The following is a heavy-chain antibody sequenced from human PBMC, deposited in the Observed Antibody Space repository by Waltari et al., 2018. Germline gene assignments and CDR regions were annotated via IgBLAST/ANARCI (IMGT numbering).Heavy chain of an antibody. D-gene: IGHD3-10*01. CDR3: ARLAPRTYRSPVPGRHYYYGMDV. Sequence: EERLLEYEGGLVKPGDYMRISCAGSRIRFSNYGINWVRQAQRKGLVWVARIGNDETSISYADSVKGRLTISRDNAKNTVYLQMKRLRVEDTAVYYCARLAPRTYRSPVPGRHYYYGMDVWGQGTTVTVSS. CDR2: IGNDETSI. CDR1: RIRFSNYG. V-gene: IGHV3-74*01. J-gene: IGHJ6*02.